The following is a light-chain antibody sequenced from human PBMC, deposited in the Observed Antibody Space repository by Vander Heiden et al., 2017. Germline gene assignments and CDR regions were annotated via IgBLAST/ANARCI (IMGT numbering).Light chain of an antibody. V-gene: IGLV3-25*03. J-gene: IGLJ3*02. CDR2: KDD. CDR1: ALANQY. CDR3: QSADSNGTWV. Sequence: SYELTQPTSVSVSPGQTARITCSGDALANQYAYWSQQKPGQAPVLVIYKDDERPSGIPERFSGSSSETTVTLTISGVQAEDEADYYCQSADSNGTWVFGGGTKLTVL.